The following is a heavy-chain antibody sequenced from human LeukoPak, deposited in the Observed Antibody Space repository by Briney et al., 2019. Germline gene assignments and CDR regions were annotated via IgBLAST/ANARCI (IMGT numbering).Heavy chain of an antibody. D-gene: IGHD3-22*01. Sequence: SVKVSCKASGGTFSSYAISWVRQAPGQGLEWMGGIIPILGIANYAQKFQGRVTITADKSTSTAYMELSSLRSEDTAVYYCARVGGDSSGYSTWFDPWGQGTLVTVSS. V-gene: IGHV1-69*10. J-gene: IGHJ5*02. CDR3: ARVGGDSSGYSTWFDP. CDR1: GGTFSSYA. CDR2: IIPILGIA.